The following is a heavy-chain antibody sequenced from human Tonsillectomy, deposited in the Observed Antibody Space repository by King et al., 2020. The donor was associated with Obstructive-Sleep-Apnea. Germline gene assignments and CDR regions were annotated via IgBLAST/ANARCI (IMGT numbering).Heavy chain of an antibody. CDR3: AKDILYSSSWSALDY. V-gene: IGHV3-9*01. Sequence: VQLVESGGGLVQPGRSLRLSCAASVFTFDDYAMHWFRQAPGRGLEWVSGIRWNSGSIGYADSVKGRFTISRDNAKNSLYLQMNSLRAEDTALYYCAKDILYSSSWSALDYWGQGTLVTVSS. J-gene: IGHJ4*02. D-gene: IGHD6-13*01. CDR1: VFTFDDYA. CDR2: IRWNSGSI.